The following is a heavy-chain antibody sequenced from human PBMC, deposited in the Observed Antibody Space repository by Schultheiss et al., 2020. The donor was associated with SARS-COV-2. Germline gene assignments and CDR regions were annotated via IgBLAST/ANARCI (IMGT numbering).Heavy chain of an antibody. Sequence: GGSLRLSCSGSGFTFADYSVTWVRQAPGKGLEWVGLIRSKRSRGTTEYAASVRGRFSISRDDSKSIAYLQMNSLKSEDTAVYYCARDQAAGYGSGSYQVGDGMDVWGQGTTVTVSS. CDR3: ARDQAAGYGSGSYQVGDGMDV. D-gene: IGHD3-10*01. CDR2: IRSKRSRGTT. V-gene: IGHV3-49*04. CDR1: GFTFADYS. J-gene: IGHJ6*02.